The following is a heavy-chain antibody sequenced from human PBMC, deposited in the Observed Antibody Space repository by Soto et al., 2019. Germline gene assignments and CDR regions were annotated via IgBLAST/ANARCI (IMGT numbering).Heavy chain of an antibody. CDR1: GYTLTELS. V-gene: IGHV1-24*01. CDR2: FDPEDGET. J-gene: IGHJ3*02. D-gene: IGHD2-2*03. CDR3: ARDSGGYCSSTSCPGDAFDI. Sequence: ASVKVSCKVSGYTLTELSMHWVRQAPGKGLEWMGGFDPEDGETIYAQKFQGRVTMTEDTSTDTAYMELSSLRSEDTAVYYCARDSGGYCSSTSCPGDAFDIWGQGTMVTVS.